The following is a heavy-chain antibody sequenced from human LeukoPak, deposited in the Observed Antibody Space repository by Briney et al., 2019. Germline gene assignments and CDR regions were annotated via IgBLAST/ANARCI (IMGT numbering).Heavy chain of an antibody. V-gene: IGHV3-9*01. D-gene: IGHD5-18*01. CDR1: GFTFDDYA. CDR2: ISWNSGSI. CDR3: AKGFRGIQLWLIDY. J-gene: IGHJ4*02. Sequence: PGRSLRLSCAASGFTFDDYAMHWVRQAPGKGLEWVSGISWNSGSIGYADSVKGRFTISRDNAKNSLYLQMNSLRAEDTALYYCAKGFRGIQLWLIDYWGQGTLVTVSS.